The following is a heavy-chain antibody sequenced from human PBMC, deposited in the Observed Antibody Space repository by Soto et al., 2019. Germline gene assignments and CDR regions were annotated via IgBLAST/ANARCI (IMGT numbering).Heavy chain of an antibody. CDR1: GAAISRYY. V-gene: IGHV4-59*01. Sequence: SETLSLTCTVSGAAISRYYWSWIRQSPEKGLEWIGYLYNTGSTIYNPSLKSRVTISVDTSKNQFSLKMNSVTAADTAVYYCARDLWAYSGVDCYPLDVADQGTTVP. CDR3: ARDLWAYSGVDCYPLDV. D-gene: IGHD2-21*02. CDR2: LYNTGST. J-gene: IGHJ6*02.